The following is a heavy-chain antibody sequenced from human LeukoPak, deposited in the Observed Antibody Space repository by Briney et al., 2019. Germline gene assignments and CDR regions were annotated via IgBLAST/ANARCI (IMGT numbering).Heavy chain of an antibody. CDR1: GGSFSGYY. CDR2: INHSGST. Sequence: SETLSLTCAVYGGSFSGYYWSWIRQPPGKGLEWIGVINHSGSTNYNPSLKSRVTISVDTSKNQFSLKLSSVTAADTAVYYCARGFKDRDSSGYYFDYWGQGTLVTVSS. V-gene: IGHV4-34*01. D-gene: IGHD3-22*01. CDR3: ARGFKDRDSSGYYFDY. J-gene: IGHJ4*02.